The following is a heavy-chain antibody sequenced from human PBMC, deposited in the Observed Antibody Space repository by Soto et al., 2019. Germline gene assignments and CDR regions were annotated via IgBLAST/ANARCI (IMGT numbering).Heavy chain of an antibody. J-gene: IGHJ6*02. Sequence: SETLSLTCAVYGGSFSGYYWSWIRQPPGKGLEWIGEINHSGSTNYNPSLKSRVTISVDTSKNQFSLKLSSVTAADTAVYYCARGRRYSGYDYYYYGMDVWGQGTTVTVS. CDR1: GGSFSGYY. V-gene: IGHV4-34*01. D-gene: IGHD5-12*01. CDR3: ARGRRYSGYDYYYYGMDV. CDR2: INHSGST.